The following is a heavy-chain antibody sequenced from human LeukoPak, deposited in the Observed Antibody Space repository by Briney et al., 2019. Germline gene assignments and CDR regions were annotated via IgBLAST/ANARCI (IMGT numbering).Heavy chain of an antibody. CDR2: INHSGST. J-gene: IGHJ3*02. V-gene: IGHV4-34*01. CDR1: GGSFSGYY. D-gene: IGHD3-22*01. Sequence: PSETLSLTCAVYGGSFSGYYWSWIRQPPGKGLEWIGEINHSGSTNYNPSLKSRVTISVDTSKNQFSLKLSSVTAADTAVYYCARGLVTMIVPAIAFDIWGQGTMVTVSS. CDR3: ARGLVTMIVPAIAFDI.